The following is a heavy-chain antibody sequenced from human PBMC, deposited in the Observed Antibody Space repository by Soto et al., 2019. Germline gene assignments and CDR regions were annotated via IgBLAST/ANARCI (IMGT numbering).Heavy chain of an antibody. D-gene: IGHD3-10*01. J-gene: IGHJ6*02. CDR1: GGSISSSSYY. V-gene: IGHV4-39*01. CDR2: IYYSGST. Sequence: PSETLSLTCTVSGGSISSSSYYWGLIRQPPGKGLEWIGSIYYSGSTYYNPSLKSRVTISVDTSKNQFSLKLSSLIAADTAVYYCARLSPPFFYGSGPWDVWGQGTTVT. CDR3: ARLSPPFFYGSGPWDV.